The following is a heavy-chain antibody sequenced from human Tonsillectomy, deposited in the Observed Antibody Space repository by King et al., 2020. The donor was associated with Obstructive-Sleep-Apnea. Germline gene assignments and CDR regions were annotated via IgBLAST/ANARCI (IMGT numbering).Heavy chain of an antibody. CDR3: VKDRAGGVPDAFDI. CDR1: GFSFDDYA. D-gene: IGHD3-16*01. V-gene: IGHV3-9*01. J-gene: IGHJ3*02. CDR2: INWNSGNI. Sequence: VQLVESGGGLVQPGRSLRLSCEASGFSFDDYAMHWVRQAPGKGLEWVSGINWNSGNIGYADSVKGRFTISRDNAENSLYLQMNSLRAEDTALYYCVKDRAGGVPDAFDIWGQGTMVTVSS.